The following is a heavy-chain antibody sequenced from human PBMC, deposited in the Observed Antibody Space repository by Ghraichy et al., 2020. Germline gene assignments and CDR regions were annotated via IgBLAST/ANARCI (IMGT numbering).Heavy chain of an antibody. CDR1: GGSFSGYY. CDR3: ARGGIAARSYYYYMDV. D-gene: IGHD6-6*01. Sequence: SETPSLTCAVYGGSFSGYYWSWIRQPPGKGLEWIGEINHSGSTNYNPSLKSRVTISVDTSKNQFSLKLSSVTAADTAVYYCARGGIAARSYYYYMDVWGKGTTVTVSS. CDR2: INHSGST. J-gene: IGHJ6*03. V-gene: IGHV4-34*01.